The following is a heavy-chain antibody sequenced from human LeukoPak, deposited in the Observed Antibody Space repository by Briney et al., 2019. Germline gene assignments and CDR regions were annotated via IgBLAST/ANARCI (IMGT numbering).Heavy chain of an antibody. Sequence: GGSLRLSCAASGFTFSSYSMNWVRQAPGKGLEGGSSISSSSSYIYYADSVKGRFTISRDNAKNSLYLQMNSLRAEDTAVYSCARGLLLWLGEPSTNWFDPWGQGTLVTVSS. CDR2: ISSSSSYI. CDR3: ARGLLLWLGEPSTNWFDP. J-gene: IGHJ5*02. CDR1: GFTFSSYS. D-gene: IGHD3-10*01. V-gene: IGHV3-21*01.